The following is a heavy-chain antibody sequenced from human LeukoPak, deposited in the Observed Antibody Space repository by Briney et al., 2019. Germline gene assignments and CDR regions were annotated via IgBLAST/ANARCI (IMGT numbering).Heavy chain of an antibody. V-gene: IGHV3-23*01. Sequence: PGGSLRLSCVASGFSFHIHGMTWVRQAPGKGLEWVSSVGGGNDIHYSDSVKGRFTGSRDDAKSTVYLQMNNLRVEDTAIYFCARDATPMNGIWDHFDSWAREPWSPSRQ. CDR3: ARDATPMNGIWDHFDS. CDR2: VGGGNDI. CDR1: GFSFHIHG. D-gene: IGHD1-1*01. J-gene: IGHJ4*02.